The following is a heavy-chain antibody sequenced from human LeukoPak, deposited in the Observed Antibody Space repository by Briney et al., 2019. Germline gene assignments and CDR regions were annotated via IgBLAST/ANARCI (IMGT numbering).Heavy chain of an antibody. D-gene: IGHD5-18*01. J-gene: IGHJ4*02. CDR3: ARDLGYNFDY. CDR2: ISSTRSNI. CDR1: GFTLSGYS. Sequence: GGSLRLSCAASGFTLSGYSMSWIRQAPGKGLEWVSYISSTRSNIYYADSVKGRFTISRGNVKNSLYLQVNSLRTEDTAVYYCARDLGYNFDYWGRGTLVTVSS. V-gene: IGHV3-48*01.